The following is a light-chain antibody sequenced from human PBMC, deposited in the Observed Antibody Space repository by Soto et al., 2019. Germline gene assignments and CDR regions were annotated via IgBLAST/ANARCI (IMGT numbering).Light chain of an antibody. Sequence: EIVMPQSPATLSVSPGERATLSCRASQSVSSNLAWYQQNPGQPPRLLIFGASTRATGIPARFSGSGSGTEFTPTSSRLQSEDVAVYYCQQDNNWWTFGQGTKVEIK. V-gene: IGKV3-15*01. CDR2: GAS. J-gene: IGKJ1*01. CDR1: QSVSSN. CDR3: QQDNNWWT.